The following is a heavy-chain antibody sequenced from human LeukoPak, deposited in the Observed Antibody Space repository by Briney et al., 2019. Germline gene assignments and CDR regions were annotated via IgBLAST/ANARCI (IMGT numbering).Heavy chain of an antibody. Sequence: PGGSLRLSCAASRFAFSSNWMHWVRQTPGKGLVWVSRINSGGSGTSYADSVEGRFTISRDNAKNTLYLQMNSLKGEDTAVYYCATSLGPLAEYWGRGTLVTVSS. CDR1: RFAFSSNW. V-gene: IGHV3-74*01. D-gene: IGHD7-27*01. CDR3: ATSLGPLAEY. J-gene: IGHJ4*02. CDR2: INSGGSGT.